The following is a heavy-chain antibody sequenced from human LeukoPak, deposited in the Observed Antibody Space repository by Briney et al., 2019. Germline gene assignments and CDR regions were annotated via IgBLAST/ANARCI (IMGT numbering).Heavy chain of an antibody. Sequence: PGGSLRLSCVASGFTFRDYGMHWVRQAPGKGLEWVAVILNDGSKKYHADSVTGRFTTSRDNSKNTLYLQMNSLRAEDTAVYYCARDWSWTDSSGYYCWGQGTLVTVSS. CDR2: ILNDGSKK. D-gene: IGHD3-22*01. CDR1: GFTFRDYG. CDR3: ARDWSWTDSSGYYC. J-gene: IGHJ4*02. V-gene: IGHV3-33*01.